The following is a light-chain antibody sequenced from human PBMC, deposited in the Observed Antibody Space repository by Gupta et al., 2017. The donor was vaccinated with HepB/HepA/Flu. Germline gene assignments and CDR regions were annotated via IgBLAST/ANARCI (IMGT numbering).Light chain of an antibody. V-gene: IGLV2-14*03. J-gene: IGLJ2*01. CDR2: DVI. Sequence: QSPLTQPASVSGSLRPSITISCTGTSRDIGAYNHVSWDHLHPGKAPQLMVYDVIKRPSVVPHRFSGSKSGNTASLTISVHQEEDEADYYCSSLTTKNTLLFGGGTKLTVL. CDR1: SRDIGAYNH. CDR3: SSLTTKNTLL.